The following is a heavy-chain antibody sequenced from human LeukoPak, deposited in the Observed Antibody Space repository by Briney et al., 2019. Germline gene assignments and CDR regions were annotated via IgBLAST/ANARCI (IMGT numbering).Heavy chain of an antibody. CDR3: ARGEYFDWLYRSQYYSDY. J-gene: IGHJ4*02. Sequence: SETLSLTCAVYGGSFSGYYWSWIRQPPGKGLEWIGEINHSGSTNYNPSLKSRVTISVDTSKNQFSLKLSSVTAADTAVYYCARGEYFDWLYRSQYYSDYWGQGTLVTVSS. V-gene: IGHV4-34*01. D-gene: IGHD3-9*01. CDR1: GGSFSGYY. CDR2: INHSGST.